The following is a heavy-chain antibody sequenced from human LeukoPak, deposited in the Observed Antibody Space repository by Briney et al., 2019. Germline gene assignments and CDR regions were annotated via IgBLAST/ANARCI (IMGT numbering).Heavy chain of an antibody. Sequence: SETLSLTCTVSGGSISSYYWSWIRQPAGKGLEWIGRIYTSGSTNYNPSLKSRVTMSVDTSKNQFSLKLSSVTAADTAVYYCARDYAVPAAMKVKYWFDPWGQGTLVTVS. V-gene: IGHV4-4*07. CDR3: ARDYAVPAAMKVKYWFDP. J-gene: IGHJ5*02. CDR2: IYTSGST. CDR1: GGSISSYY. D-gene: IGHD2-2*01.